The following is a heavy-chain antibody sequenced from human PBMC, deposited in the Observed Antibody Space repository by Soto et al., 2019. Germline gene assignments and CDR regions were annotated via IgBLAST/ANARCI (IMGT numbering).Heavy chain of an antibody. CDR1: GGSLTDNY. V-gene: IGHV4-34*01. J-gene: IGHJ5*02. CDR3: ARDGSSWYFPGRWFDP. D-gene: IGHD2-15*01. CDR2: FSSKGTS. Sequence: SETLSLTCAVYGGSLTDNYWNWIRQPPGKGLEWIGEFSSKGTSNYNPSLKSRVTMSLDTSEKQFSLKLTSVTAADTAVYFCARDGSSWYFPGRWFDPWGQGTLVTVSS.